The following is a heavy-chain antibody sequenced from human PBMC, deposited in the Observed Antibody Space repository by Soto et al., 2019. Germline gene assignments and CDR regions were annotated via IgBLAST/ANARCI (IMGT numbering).Heavy chain of an antibody. J-gene: IGHJ4*02. CDR2: IKRDGSEK. Sequence: GGSLRLSCAASGFTFSNYWMNWVRQAPGKGLEWVANIKRDGSEKYYVDSVKGRFTISRDNAKNSLSLQMNSLRAEDTAVYYCWGAGPGGWGQGTLVTVSS. CDR1: GFTFSNYW. D-gene: IGHD3-16*01. V-gene: IGHV3-7*03. CDR3: WGAGPGG.